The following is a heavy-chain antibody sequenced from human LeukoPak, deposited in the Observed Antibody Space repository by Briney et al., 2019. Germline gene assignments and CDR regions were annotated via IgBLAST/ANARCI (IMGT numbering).Heavy chain of an antibody. J-gene: IGHJ6*04. CDR3: ATQYYHINV. D-gene: IGHD2/OR15-2a*01. Sequence: SETLSLTCTVSGASITDNYWMWIRQSPGKGLEWIGYIHSGGNTNCNPALRSRATFSIATSRTQFSLTLTSVSAADTAIYYCATQYYHINVWGKGTSVIVSS. CDR2: IHSGGNT. V-gene: IGHV4-59*01. CDR1: GASITDNY.